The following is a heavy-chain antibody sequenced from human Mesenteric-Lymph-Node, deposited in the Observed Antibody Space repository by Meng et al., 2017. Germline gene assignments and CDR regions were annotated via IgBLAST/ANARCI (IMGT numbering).Heavy chain of an antibody. J-gene: IGHJ5*02. V-gene: IGHV3-74*01. D-gene: IGHD2-15*01. Sequence: ERRLVESGGRLVQPGGSLRLSCAASGFTISQYWMHWFRQAAAKGLVWVSRINSDGGGTNYADSVKCRFTISRDNAKNTLYLQMNGLKVEDTAVYYCLRGPSISDSLLFDDWGQGTLVTVSS. CDR3: LRGPSISDSLLFDD. CDR2: INSDGGGT. CDR1: GFTISQYW.